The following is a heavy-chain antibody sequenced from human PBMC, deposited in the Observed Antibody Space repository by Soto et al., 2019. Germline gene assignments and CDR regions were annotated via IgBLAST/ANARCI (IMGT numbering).Heavy chain of an antibody. CDR1: GGSISSGGYY. J-gene: IGHJ5*02. CDR3: AREIQSIAASEPALGFDP. V-gene: IGHV4-31*03. Sequence: QVQLQESGPGLVKPSQTLSLTCTVSGGSISSGGYYWSWIRQHPGKGLEWIGYIYYSGSTYYNPSLKSRVTISVDTSKNQFSLKLSSVTAADTAVYYCAREIQSIAASEPALGFDPWGQGTLVTVSS. CDR2: IYYSGST. D-gene: IGHD6-6*01.